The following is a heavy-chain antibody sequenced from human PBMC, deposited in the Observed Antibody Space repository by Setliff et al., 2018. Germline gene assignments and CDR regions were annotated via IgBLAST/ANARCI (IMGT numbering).Heavy chain of an antibody. D-gene: IGHD4-17*01. Sequence: SETLSLTCTVSGGSVRGYYWSWIRQPPGKGLEWIGYMYYSGDTNYNPSLKSRVTISVDTSKNQFSLELRSVTAADTAVYYCVRDAGDGYGVDAYAGGGFDIWGQGTMGTVSS. J-gene: IGHJ3*02. CDR1: GGSVRGYY. V-gene: IGHV4-59*02. CDR2: MYYSGDT. CDR3: VRDAGDGYGVDAYAGGGFDI.